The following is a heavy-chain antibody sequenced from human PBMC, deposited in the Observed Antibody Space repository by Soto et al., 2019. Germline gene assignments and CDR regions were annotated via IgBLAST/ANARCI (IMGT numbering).Heavy chain of an antibody. Sequence: QLQLQESGPGLVMPSETLSLTCTVSGGSITSSNYWGWIRQPPGKGLEWIGSIHYSGCTYYNSSLKSRVTISVDTSRNQFSLKLTSVTAADTAVYYCATLPHYGDPKAGFWGQGTLVTVSS. CDR1: GGSITSSNY. J-gene: IGHJ4*02. V-gene: IGHV4-39*01. CDR3: ATLPHYGDPKAGF. D-gene: IGHD4-17*01. CDR2: IHYSGCT.